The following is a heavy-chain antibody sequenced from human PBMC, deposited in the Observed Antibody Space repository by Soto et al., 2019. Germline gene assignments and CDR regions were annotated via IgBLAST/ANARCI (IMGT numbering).Heavy chain of an antibody. J-gene: IGHJ5*02. Sequence: QVQLVQSGAEVKKPGSSVKVSCKASGGTFSSYTISWVRQAPGQGLEWMGRIIPILGIANYAQKFQGRVTIXXDXSXXTAYMELSSRRAEDTAVYYCARAASTGTTEAWFDPWGQGTLVTVSS. CDR3: ARAASTGTTEAWFDP. D-gene: IGHD1-1*01. V-gene: IGHV1-69*02. CDR2: IIPILGIA. CDR1: GGTFSSYT.